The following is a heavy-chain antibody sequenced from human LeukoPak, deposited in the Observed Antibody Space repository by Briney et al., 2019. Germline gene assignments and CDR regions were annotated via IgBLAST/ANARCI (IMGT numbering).Heavy chain of an antibody. D-gene: IGHD4-23*01. CDR1: GYTFTSYD. Sequence: ASVKVSCKASGYTFTSYDLNWVRQATGQGLEWVGWMNPNSGKTGYAQKFQGRVTLTRNTSIGTAYMELSSLRSEDTAVYYCARDYGGNSGWFDPWGQGTPVTVSS. CDR3: ARDYGGNSGWFDP. V-gene: IGHV1-8*01. CDR2: MNPNSGKT. J-gene: IGHJ5*02.